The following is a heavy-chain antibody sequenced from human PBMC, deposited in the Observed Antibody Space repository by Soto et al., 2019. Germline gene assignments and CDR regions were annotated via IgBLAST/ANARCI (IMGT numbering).Heavy chain of an antibody. Sequence: SETLSLTCTVSGDSISNYYWSWIRQPPGKGLEWIGYIYYSGSADYNPSLRSRVTIFIDTSKNHFSLKLSSVTAADTAVYYCARVNYSGSGSPLDYWGQGTLVTVSS. D-gene: IGHD3-10*01. CDR3: ARVNYSGSGSPLDY. CDR1: GDSISNYY. J-gene: IGHJ4*02. V-gene: IGHV4-59*08. CDR2: IYYSGSA.